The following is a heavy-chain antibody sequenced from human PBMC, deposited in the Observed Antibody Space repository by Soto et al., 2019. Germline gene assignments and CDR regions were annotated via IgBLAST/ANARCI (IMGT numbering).Heavy chain of an antibody. CDR2: ISPYDGNT. CDR3: ARGGYYDSSGSRNYHYYGMNV. V-gene: IGHV1-18*01. CDR1: GYTFSSYC. Sequence: GASVKVSCKASGYTFSSYCINWVRQAPGQGLEWLGWISPYDGNTKYAQILQGRVSMTTDTSTKTAYMEVRSLRSDDTAVYYCARGGYYDSSGSRNYHYYGMNVWGQGTTVTVSS. J-gene: IGHJ6*02. D-gene: IGHD3-22*01.